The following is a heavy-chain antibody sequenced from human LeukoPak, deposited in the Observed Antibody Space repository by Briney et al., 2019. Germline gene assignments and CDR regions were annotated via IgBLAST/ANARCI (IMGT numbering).Heavy chain of an antibody. Sequence: GGSLRLSRVASEFTFSNYWMHWVRQAPGKGLVWISHIHSDGSRTKYADSVKGRFTISRDNAENTLYLQMNSLRAEDTAVYYCVRGAGYTSGPPGLDPWGQGTLVTVSS. J-gene: IGHJ5*02. CDR3: VRGAGYTSGPPGLDP. V-gene: IGHV3-74*03. CDR1: EFTFSNYW. D-gene: IGHD1-1*01. CDR2: IHSDGSRT.